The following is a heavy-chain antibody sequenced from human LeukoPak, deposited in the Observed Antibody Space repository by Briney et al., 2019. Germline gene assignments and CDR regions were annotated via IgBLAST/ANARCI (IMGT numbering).Heavy chain of an antibody. CDR1: GFTLSSNW. CDR3: VRDGEGAPPFDY. J-gene: IGHJ4*02. V-gene: IGHV3-74*01. Sequence: GGSLRLSCAASGFTLSSNWMHWVRQAPGKGLVWVSRIKGDGSSTSYADSVKGRFTISRDNAKNTLFLQMNSLRAEDTAVYYCVRDGEGAPPFDYWGQGALVTVSS. CDR2: IKGDGSST. D-gene: IGHD1-26*01.